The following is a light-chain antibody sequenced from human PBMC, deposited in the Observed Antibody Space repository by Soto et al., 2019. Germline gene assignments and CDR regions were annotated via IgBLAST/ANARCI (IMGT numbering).Light chain of an antibody. CDR2: DVS. CDR1: SSDVGGYNY. J-gene: IGLJ1*01. V-gene: IGLV2-14*01. CDR3: SSYTSSSTAYV. Sequence: QSALTQPASVYRIPGRSITISRNRTSSDVGGYNYVSWYQQHPGKAPKLMIYDVSNRPSGVSNRFSGSKSGNTASLTISGLQAEDEADYYCSSYTSSSTAYVFGTGTKVTVL.